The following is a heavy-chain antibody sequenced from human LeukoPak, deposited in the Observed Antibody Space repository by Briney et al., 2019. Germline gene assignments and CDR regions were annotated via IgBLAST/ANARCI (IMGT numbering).Heavy chain of an antibody. Sequence: PGGSLRLSCAASGFTFTNYAMNWVRQAPGKGLEWVSAISGSGGSSSYADSVGGRFTISRDNSNNMLYLQMNSLRAEDTAVYYCAKPLRDAGSFNYPYFDFWGQGTLVTVSS. CDR3: AKPLRDAGSFNYPYFDF. CDR2: ISGSGGSS. V-gene: IGHV3-23*01. J-gene: IGHJ4*02. D-gene: IGHD5-24*01. CDR1: GFTFTNYA.